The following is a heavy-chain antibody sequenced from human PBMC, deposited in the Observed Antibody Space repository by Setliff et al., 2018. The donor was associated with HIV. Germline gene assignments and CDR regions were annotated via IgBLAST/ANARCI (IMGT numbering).Heavy chain of an antibody. J-gene: IGHJ6*02. Sequence: GGSLRLSCAASGFTFSNSWMTWVRQAPGKGLVWVSRLNTDGSSTKYADSVKGRFTISRDNAKNTLYLQMDSLRGEDTAVYDCAREYSSSWYSYYYYGMDVWGQGTTVTVSS. CDR3: AREYSSSWYSYYYYGMDV. CDR2: LNTDGSST. V-gene: IGHV3-74*03. D-gene: IGHD6-13*01. CDR1: GFTFSNSW.